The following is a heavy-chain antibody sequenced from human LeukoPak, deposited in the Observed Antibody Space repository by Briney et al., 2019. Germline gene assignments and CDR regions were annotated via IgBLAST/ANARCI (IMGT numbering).Heavy chain of an antibody. J-gene: IGHJ6*02. CDR3: AKDQSFNKPYYDFWSGYYYYYGMDV. CDR1: GFTFSSYW. CDR2: IKQDGSEK. D-gene: IGHD3-3*01. V-gene: IGHV3-7*01. Sequence: PGGSLRLSCAASGFTFSSYWMSWVRQAPGKGLEWVANIKQDGSEKYYADSVKGRFTISRDNSKNTLYLQMNSLRAEDTAVYYCAKDQSFNKPYYDFWSGYYYYYGMDVWGQGTTVTVSS.